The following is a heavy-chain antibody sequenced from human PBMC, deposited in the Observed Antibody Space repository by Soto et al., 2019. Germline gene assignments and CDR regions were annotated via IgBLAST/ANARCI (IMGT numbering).Heavy chain of an antibody. V-gene: IGHV3-23*01. CDR3: VKVGTVAGTDY. J-gene: IGHJ4*02. D-gene: IGHD6-19*01. CDR2: ISGLDEST. Sequence: EVQLLESGRDLAQPGGSLRLSCAASGFPFSRHAMSWVRQAPGKGLEWVSGISGLDESTYYADSVKGRFTISKDNSKNTLYLQMNSLRAEDTAVYYCVKVGTVAGTDYWGQGTLVTVSS. CDR1: GFPFSRHA.